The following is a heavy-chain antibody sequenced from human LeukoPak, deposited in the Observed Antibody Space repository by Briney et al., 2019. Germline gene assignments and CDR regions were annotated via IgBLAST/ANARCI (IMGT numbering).Heavy chain of an antibody. V-gene: IGHV3-30*18. CDR3: AKDRTGHSYGYFDY. D-gene: IGHD5-18*01. J-gene: IGHJ4*02. Sequence: RPGGSLRLSCAASGFTFSSYGMHWVRQAPGKGLEWVAVISYDGSNKYYADSVKGRFTISRDNSKNTLYLQMNSLRAEDTAVYYCAKDRTGHSYGYFDYWGQGTLVTVSS. CDR1: GFTFSSYG. CDR2: ISYDGSNK.